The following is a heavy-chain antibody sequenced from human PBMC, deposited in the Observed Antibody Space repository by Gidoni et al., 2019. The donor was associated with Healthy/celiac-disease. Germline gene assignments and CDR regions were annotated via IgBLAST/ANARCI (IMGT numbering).Heavy chain of an antibody. CDR2: ISGSGGST. CDR1: GFTFSSYA. CDR3: AKDASTYGGNWGNFDY. J-gene: IGHJ4*02. V-gene: IGHV3-23*01. D-gene: IGHD4-17*01. Sequence: EVQLLESGGGLVQPGGSLRLSCAASGFTFSSYAMSWVRQAPGKGLEWVSAISGSGGSTYYADSVKGRFTISRDNSKNTLYLQMNSLRAEDTAVYYCAKDASTYGGNWGNFDYWGQGTLVTVSS.